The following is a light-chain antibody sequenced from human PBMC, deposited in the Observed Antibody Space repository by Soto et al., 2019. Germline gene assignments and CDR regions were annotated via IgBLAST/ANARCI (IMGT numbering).Light chain of an antibody. CDR2: DAS. Sequence: IVLTHSPATLSLSPWERATLSFRASQSVSSYLAWYQQKPGQAPRLLIYDASNRATGIPARFSGSGSGTDFTLTISSLEPEDFAVYYCQQRSNWITFGQGTQLEIK. V-gene: IGKV3-11*01. CDR1: QSVSSY. CDR3: QQRSNWIT. J-gene: IGKJ5*01.